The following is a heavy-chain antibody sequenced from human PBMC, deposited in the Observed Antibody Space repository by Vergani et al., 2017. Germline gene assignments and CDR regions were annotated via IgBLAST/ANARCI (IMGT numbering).Heavy chain of an antibody. CDR1: GGSFSGYY. J-gene: IGHJ6*02. CDR3: ARVMYRDEASTGYRLEGMDI. CDR2: IYTSGST. V-gene: IGHV4-59*10. Sequence: QVQLQQWGAGLLKPSETLSLTCAVYGGSFSGYYWSWIRQPPGKGLEWIGRIYTSGSTNYNPSLKSRVTMSVDTSKNQFSLKLSSVTAADTAVYFCARVMYRDEASTGYRLEGMDIWGQGTTVTISS. D-gene: IGHD3-9*01.